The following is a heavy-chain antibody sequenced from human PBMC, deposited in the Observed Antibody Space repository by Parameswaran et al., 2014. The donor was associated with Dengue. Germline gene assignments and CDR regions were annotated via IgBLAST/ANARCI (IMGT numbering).Heavy chain of an antibody. V-gene: IGHV2-5*02. Sequence: WIRQPPGKAPEWLALIYWDDDKRYRPSLKNRLTITKDTSKNQVVLTMTNMDPVDTATYYCAHSRVTILPNWFDPWGQGTLVTVSS. D-gene: IGHD3-3*01. CDR2: IYWDDDK. CDR3: AHSRVTILPNWFDP. J-gene: IGHJ5*02.